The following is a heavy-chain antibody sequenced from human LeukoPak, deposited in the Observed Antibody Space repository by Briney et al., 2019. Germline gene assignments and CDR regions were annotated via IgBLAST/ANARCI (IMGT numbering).Heavy chain of an antibody. CDR2: ISNSGSTI. Sequence: GGSLRLSCAASGFTFSSYWMSWVRQGPGKGLEWVSYISNSGSTIYYADSVKGRFTISRDNAKNSLYLQMNSLRVEDTAVYYCARGWSSSADYWGHGTQVTVSS. CDR1: GFTFSSYW. D-gene: IGHD6-6*01. V-gene: IGHV3-48*04. CDR3: ARGWSSSADY. J-gene: IGHJ4*01.